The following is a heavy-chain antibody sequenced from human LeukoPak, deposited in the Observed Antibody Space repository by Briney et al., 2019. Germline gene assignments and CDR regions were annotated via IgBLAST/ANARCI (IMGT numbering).Heavy chain of an antibody. CDR2: IRNRGNGYTP. CDR3: ADIGSAGTDH. V-gene: IGHV3-72*01. CDR1: GFTFSDHY. Sequence: PGGSLRLSCAASGFTFSDHYMDWFRQAPGRGLEWVGLIRNRGNGYTPVHAASVSGRFTISRDDSKNSVYLQMDSLKTEDTAVYYCADIGSAGTDHWGQGTLVTVSS. J-gene: IGHJ4*02. D-gene: IGHD5-12*01.